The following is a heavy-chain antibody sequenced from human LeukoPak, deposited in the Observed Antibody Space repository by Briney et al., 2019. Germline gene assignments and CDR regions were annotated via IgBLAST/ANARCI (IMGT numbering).Heavy chain of an antibody. Sequence: ASVKVSCKASGGTFSSYAISWVRQAPGEGLEWMGGIIPIFGTANYAQKFQGRVTITADESTSTAYMELSSLRSEDTAVYYCARNLGYCSGGSCYTPFDYWGQGTLVTVSS. D-gene: IGHD2-15*01. J-gene: IGHJ4*02. V-gene: IGHV1-69*13. CDR3: ARNLGYCSGGSCYTPFDY. CDR1: GGTFSSYA. CDR2: IIPIFGTA.